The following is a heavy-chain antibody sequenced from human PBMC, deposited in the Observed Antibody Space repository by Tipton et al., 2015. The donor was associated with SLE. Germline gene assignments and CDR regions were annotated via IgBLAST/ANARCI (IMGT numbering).Heavy chain of an antibody. D-gene: IGHD5-18*01. Sequence: TLSLTCTVSGGSISSHYWSWIRRPPGKALEWIAYINYSGSTNYNPSLKSRVTMSVDTSKNQFSLRLTPVIAADTAVYYCARLHGYSYGLNWFDPWGQGTLVTVSS. J-gene: IGHJ5*02. CDR3: ARLHGYSYGLNWFDP. V-gene: IGHV4-59*11. CDR1: GGSISSHY. CDR2: INYSGST.